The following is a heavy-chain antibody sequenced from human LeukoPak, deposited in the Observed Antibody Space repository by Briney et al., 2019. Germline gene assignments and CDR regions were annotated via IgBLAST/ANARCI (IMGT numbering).Heavy chain of an antibody. CDR3: AKDRGIVGGHYYGMDV. CDR2: ISGSGGIT. Sequence: GGSLRLSCAASGFTFSSYAMSWVRQAPGKGLEWVSVISGSGGITYYADSVQGRFTISRDNSKNTLYLQMNSLSAEDTAVFCCAKDRGIVGGHYYGMDVWGHGTTVTVSS. J-gene: IGHJ6*02. V-gene: IGHV3-23*01. CDR1: GFTFSSYA. D-gene: IGHD2-15*01.